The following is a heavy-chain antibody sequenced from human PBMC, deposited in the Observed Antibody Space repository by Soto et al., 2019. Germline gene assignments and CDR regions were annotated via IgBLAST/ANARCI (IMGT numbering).Heavy chain of an antibody. V-gene: IGHV3-9*01. CDR1: GFTFDDYG. Sequence: EVQLVESGGGLVQPGRSLRLSCVASGFTFDDYGMHWVRQAPGKGLEWVSGINWKSGSIGYADSVKGRFTISRDNAKNSRYRQMNSPRVEDTGLYFCAKDLGTRRGGGYWGQGTLVTVSS. CDR2: INWKSGSI. CDR3: AKDLGTRRGGGY. J-gene: IGHJ4*02. D-gene: IGHD3-16*01.